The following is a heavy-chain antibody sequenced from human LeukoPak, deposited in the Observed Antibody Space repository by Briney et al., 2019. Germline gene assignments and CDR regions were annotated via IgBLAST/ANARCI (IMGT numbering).Heavy chain of an antibody. J-gene: IGHJ6*02. D-gene: IGHD2-2*01. CDR2: INHSGST. CDR3: AKLTSDMDV. V-gene: IGHV4-34*01. CDR1: GGSFSGYY. Sequence: SETLSLTCAVYGGSFSGYYWSWIRQPPGKGLEWIGEINHSGSTNYNPPLKSRVTISVDRSKNQFSLKLSPVTAADTAVYYCAKLTSDMDVWGQGTTVTVSS.